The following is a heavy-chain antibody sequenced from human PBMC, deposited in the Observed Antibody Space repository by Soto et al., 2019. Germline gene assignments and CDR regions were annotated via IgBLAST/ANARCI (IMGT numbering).Heavy chain of an antibody. CDR1: GFSLSTSGVG. Sequence: QITLKESGPTLVRPTQTLTLTCAFSGFSLSTSGVGVGWIRQPPGKALEWLAVIYWDDSKHYSPSLRSRLTIPTHTSKIHVVLTMTNMDPLDTSTYYCALTGPEVWPLDYWGPGTLVTVSS. J-gene: IGHJ4*02. CDR3: ALTGPEVWPLDY. CDR2: IYWDDSK. V-gene: IGHV2-5*02.